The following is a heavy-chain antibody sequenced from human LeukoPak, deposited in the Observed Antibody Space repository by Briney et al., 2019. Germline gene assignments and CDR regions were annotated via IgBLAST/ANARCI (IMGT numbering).Heavy chain of an antibody. CDR2: INHSGST. V-gene: IGHV4-34*01. J-gene: IGHJ4*02. Sequence: SETLSLTCAVYGGSFSGYYWSWIRQPPGKGLEWIGEINHSGSTNYNPPLKSRVTISVDTSKNQFSLKLSSVTAADTAVYYCARGQRRVLRFLEWLLPYFDYWGQGTLVTVSS. D-gene: IGHD3-3*01. CDR3: ARGQRRVLRFLEWLLPYFDY. CDR1: GGSFSGYY.